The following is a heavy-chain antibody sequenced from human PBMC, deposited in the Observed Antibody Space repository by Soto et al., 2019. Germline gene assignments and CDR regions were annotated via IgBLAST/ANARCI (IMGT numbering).Heavy chain of an antibody. CDR2: ISGNGATT. J-gene: IGHJ4*02. CDR3: TKLRTITTGASDC. CDR1: GVAFSFYS. D-gene: IGHD1-1*01. V-gene: IGHV3-23*01. Sequence: EVALLESGGGLVQPGGSLRLSCEVSGVAFSFYSMSWVRQAPGKGLEWVASISGNGATTYYAASGKGRFTFSRDNSKNTLYLEMNSLRAEDTAVYYCTKLRTITTGASDCWGQGTLVTVSS.